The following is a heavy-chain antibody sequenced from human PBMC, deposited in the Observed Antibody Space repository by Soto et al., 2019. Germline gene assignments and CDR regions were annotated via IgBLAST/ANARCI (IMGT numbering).Heavy chain of an antibody. J-gene: IGHJ3*02. Sequence: SSGGLGGSRRRGAWWGWVRQFPGKGLEWIGEIYHSGSNIYNPSLQSRVTLSVDKSKNQFSLKLSSVTAADTAVYYCARVLGNDAFDIWGQGTMVT. CDR1: GGSRRRGAW. V-gene: IGHV4-4*02. D-gene: IGHD3-3*02. CDR3: ARVLGNDAFDI. CDR2: IYHSGSN.